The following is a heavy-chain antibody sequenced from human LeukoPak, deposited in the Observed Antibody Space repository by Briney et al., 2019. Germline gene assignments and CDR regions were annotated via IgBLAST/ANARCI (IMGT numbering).Heavy chain of an antibody. Sequence: GGSLRLSCATSGLTFSSYGMHWVRQAPGKGLDSVAVIWYDGSNTYYADSVKGRFTITRDNSKTTLYLQINSLRADDTAVYYCAREYSSSGYYYGMDVWGQGTTVTVSS. CDR1: GLTFSSYG. D-gene: IGHD6-6*01. V-gene: IGHV3-33*01. J-gene: IGHJ6*02. CDR3: AREYSSSGYYYGMDV. CDR2: IWYDGSNT.